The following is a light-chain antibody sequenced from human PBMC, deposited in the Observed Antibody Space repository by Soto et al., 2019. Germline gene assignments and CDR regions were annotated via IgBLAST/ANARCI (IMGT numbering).Light chain of an antibody. CDR1: QSINNW. CDR3: QHYNSYSEA. V-gene: IGKV1-5*03. Sequence: DIQMTQSPSTLSASVGDRVTITCRASQSINNWLAWYQQKPGKAPKVLIYKASSLESGVPSRFSGSGSGTEFTLTISSLQPDDFATYYCQHYNSYSEAFGQGTKVDIK. CDR2: KAS. J-gene: IGKJ1*01.